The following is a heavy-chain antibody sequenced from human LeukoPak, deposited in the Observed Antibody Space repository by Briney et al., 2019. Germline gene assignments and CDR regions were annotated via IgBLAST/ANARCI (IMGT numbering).Heavy chain of an antibody. V-gene: IGHV3-30*18. CDR2: ISHDGNDK. D-gene: IGHD6-13*01. CDR1: QFTFSTYG. J-gene: IGHJ4*02. Sequence: QPGRSLRLSCAASQFTFSTYGMHWVRQAPGKGLQWVAGISHDGNDKYYTDSVKGRFTISRDNSKNTLYLQMNSLGAEDTAVYYCAKADPPSSIVAAYPDYWGQGTQVTVSS. CDR3: AKADPPSSIVAAYPDY.